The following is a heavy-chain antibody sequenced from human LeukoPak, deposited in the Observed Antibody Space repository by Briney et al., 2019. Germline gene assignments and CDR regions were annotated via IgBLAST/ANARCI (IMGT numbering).Heavy chain of an antibody. V-gene: IGHV4-4*07. Sequence: SETLSLTCTVSGGSISSYYWSWIRQPAGKGLEWIGRIYTSGSTNYNPSLKSRVTISVDTSKNQFSLKLSSVTAADTAVYYCARTSITIFGVVIIEDAFDIWGQGTMVTVSS. CDR1: GGSISSYY. J-gene: IGHJ3*02. D-gene: IGHD3-3*01. CDR2: IYTSGST. CDR3: ARTSITIFGVVIIEDAFDI.